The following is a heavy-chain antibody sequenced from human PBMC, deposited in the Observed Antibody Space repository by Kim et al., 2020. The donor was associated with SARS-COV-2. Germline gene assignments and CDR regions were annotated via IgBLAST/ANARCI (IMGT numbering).Heavy chain of an antibody. V-gene: IGHV1-18*01. D-gene: IGHD3-22*01. CDR3: ARDPRNLDTYYYDSSGYYTY. CDR1: GYTFTSYG. CDR2: ISAYNGNT. Sequence: ASVKVSCKASGYTFTSYGISWVRQAPGQGLEWMGWISAYNGNTNYAQKLQGRVTMTTDTSTSTAYMELRSLRSDDTAVYYCARDPRNLDTYYYDSSGYYTYWGQGTLVTVSS. J-gene: IGHJ4*02.